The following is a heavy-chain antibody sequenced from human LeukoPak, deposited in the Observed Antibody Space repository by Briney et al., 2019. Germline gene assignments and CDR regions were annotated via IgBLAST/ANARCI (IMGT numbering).Heavy chain of an antibody. Sequence: RASVKVSCKASGGSFNTYVITWVRQAPGQGLEWMGRIIPILDVANYAQKFQGRVTITADKSTSTAYMELSSLRSEDTAVYYCASRPGVTGYPQEGSDAFDIWGQGTMVTVSS. CDR3: ASRPGVTGYPQEGSDAFDI. J-gene: IGHJ3*02. CDR2: IIPILDVA. CDR1: GGSFNTYV. V-gene: IGHV1-69*04. D-gene: IGHD3-3*01.